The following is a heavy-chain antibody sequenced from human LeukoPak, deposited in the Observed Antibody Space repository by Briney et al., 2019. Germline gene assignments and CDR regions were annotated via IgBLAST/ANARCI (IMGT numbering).Heavy chain of an antibody. D-gene: IGHD4-17*01. CDR1: GFTFSSYA. V-gene: IGHV3-30-3*01. CDR2: ISYDGSNK. Sequence: PGGSLRLSCAASGFTFSSYAMSWVRQAPGKGLEWVAVISYDGSNKYYADSVKGRFTISRDNSKNTLYLQMNSLRAEDTAVYYCAKDRHLYGDSRGDAFDIWGQGTMVTVSS. J-gene: IGHJ3*02. CDR3: AKDRHLYGDSRGDAFDI.